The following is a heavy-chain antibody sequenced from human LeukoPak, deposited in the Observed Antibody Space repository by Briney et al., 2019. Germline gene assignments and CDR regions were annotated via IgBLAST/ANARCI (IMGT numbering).Heavy chain of an antibody. CDR1: GFTFSSYG. J-gene: IGHJ4*02. CDR2: IWYDGSNK. V-gene: IGHV3-33*01. CDR3: ARDAGIESPRYYFDY. D-gene: IGHD1-1*01. Sequence: GGSLRLSCAASGFTFSSYGMHWVRQAPGKGLEWVAVIWYDGSNKYYADSVKGRFTISRGNSKNTLYLQMNSLRAEDTAVYYCARDAGIESPRYYFDYWGQGTLVTVSS.